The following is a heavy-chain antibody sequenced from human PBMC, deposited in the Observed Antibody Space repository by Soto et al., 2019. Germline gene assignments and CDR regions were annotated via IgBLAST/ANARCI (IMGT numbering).Heavy chain of an antibody. CDR2: IHYSGNT. V-gene: IGHV4-39*01. D-gene: IGHD4-4*01. CDR1: GGSISRTTYY. Sequence: SETLSLTCTVSGGSISRTTYYWGWIRQPPGKGLEWIGSIHYSGNTYNNPALKTRVAISVDTSKNQFSLTLSSVTATDTAAYYCAMHEDSACNDWFYPWGQGTLVTVYS. J-gene: IGHJ5*02. CDR3: AMHEDSACNDWFYP.